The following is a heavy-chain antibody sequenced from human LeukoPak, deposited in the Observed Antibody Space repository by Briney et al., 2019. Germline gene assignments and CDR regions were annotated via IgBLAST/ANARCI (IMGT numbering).Heavy chain of an antibody. CDR1: GFTFSRHG. J-gene: IGHJ4*02. Sequence: PGGSLRLSCAPSGFTFSRHGMHWVRQAPGKGLEWVAIISNDGSRKYYAHSVEGRFTISRGNSKNTLYLQMDSLRAEDTAVYYCARDRGYSSGWFDYWGQGTLVTVSS. CDR2: ISNDGSRK. CDR3: ARDRGYSSGWFDY. D-gene: IGHD6-19*01. V-gene: IGHV3-30*03.